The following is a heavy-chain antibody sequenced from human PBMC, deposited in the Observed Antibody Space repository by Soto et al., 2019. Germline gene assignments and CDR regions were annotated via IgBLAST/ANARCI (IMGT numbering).Heavy chain of an antibody. J-gene: IGHJ4*02. D-gene: IGHD7-27*01. Sequence: KSLRLSCASSEFSFSISPMHWVRQAPGKGPEWVALISYDGTNKFYADSVKGRFTISRDNSKSTLYLQVDSLRPEDAAVYYCARDPKTSGGQHWAFNYFDSWGQGTLVTVSS. V-gene: IGHV3-30-3*01. CDR1: EFSFSISP. CDR3: ARDPKTSGGQHWAFNYFDS. CDR2: ISYDGTNK.